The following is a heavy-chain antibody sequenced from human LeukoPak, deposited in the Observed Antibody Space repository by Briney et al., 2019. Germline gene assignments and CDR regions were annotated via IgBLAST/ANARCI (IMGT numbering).Heavy chain of an antibody. D-gene: IGHD3-22*01. J-gene: IGHJ5*01. CDR1: GGSFSGYY. CDR2: ISHSGSA. V-gene: IGHV4-34*01. Sequence: PSETLSLTCAVYGGSFSGYYWTWIRQPPGKGLEWIGEISHSGSANYNPSLKSRVTISVDTSKNQFSLKLASVTAADTAVYYCARLSGYYYDLPGWFDSWGQGTLVTVSS. CDR3: ARLSGYYYDLPGWFDS.